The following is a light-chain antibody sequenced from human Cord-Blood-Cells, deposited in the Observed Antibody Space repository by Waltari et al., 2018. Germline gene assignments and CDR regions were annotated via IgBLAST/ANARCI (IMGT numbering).Light chain of an antibody. Sequence: DVVMTQSPLSLPVTLGQPASISCRSSQSLVHSDGNTYLNWFQQRPGQSPRRLIYKVSNRDSGVPDRFSGSGSGTDFILKISRVEAEDVGVYYCMQGTHWLFTFGGGTKVEIK. CDR2: KVS. V-gene: IGKV2-30*02. J-gene: IGKJ4*01. CDR3: MQGTHWLFT. CDR1: QSLVHSDGNTY.